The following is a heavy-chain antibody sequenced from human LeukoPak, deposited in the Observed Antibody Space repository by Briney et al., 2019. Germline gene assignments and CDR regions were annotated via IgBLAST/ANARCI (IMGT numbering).Heavy chain of an antibody. CDR3: ARDEVVVVVAALPAPMGV. CDR2: IIPILGIA. Sequence: SVKVSCKASGGTFSSYAISWVRQAPGQGLEWMGRIIPILGIANYAQKFQGRVTITADKSTSTAYMELSSLRSEDTAVYYCARDEVVVVVAALPAPMGVWGQGTLVTVSS. D-gene: IGHD2-15*01. V-gene: IGHV1-69*04. J-gene: IGHJ4*02. CDR1: GGTFSSYA.